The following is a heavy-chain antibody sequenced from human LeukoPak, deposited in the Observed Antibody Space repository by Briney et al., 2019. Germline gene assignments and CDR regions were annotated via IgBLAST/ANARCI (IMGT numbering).Heavy chain of an antibody. CDR2: IYYSGST. J-gene: IGHJ5*02. D-gene: IGHD3-10*01. V-gene: IGHV4-39*01. CDR1: GGSFSSYY. CDR3: ARHEGLYYPFDP. Sequence: SETLSLTCAVYGGSFSSYYWGWIRQPPGKGLEWIGSIYYSGSTYYNPSLKSRVTISVDTSKNQFSLKLSSVTAADTAVYYCARHEGLYYPFDPWGQGTLVTVSS.